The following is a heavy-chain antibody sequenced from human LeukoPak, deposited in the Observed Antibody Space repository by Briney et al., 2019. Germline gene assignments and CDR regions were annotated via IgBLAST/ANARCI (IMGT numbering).Heavy chain of an antibody. J-gene: IGHJ3*02. V-gene: IGHV3-23*01. Sequence: GGSLRLSCAASGFSFSSYGMSWVRQAPGKGLEWVSGISGSGGSTYYADSVKGRFTISRDNSKNTLYLQMNSLRAEDTAVHYCATDIRWGAFDIWGQGTMVTVSS. CDR1: GFSFSSYG. CDR2: ISGSGGST. D-gene: IGHD3-3*01. CDR3: ATDIRWGAFDI.